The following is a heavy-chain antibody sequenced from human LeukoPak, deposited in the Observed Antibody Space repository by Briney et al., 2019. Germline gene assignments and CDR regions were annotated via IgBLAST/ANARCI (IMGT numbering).Heavy chain of an antibody. J-gene: IGHJ4*02. CDR1: GFIVSDDY. CDR2: IYSGGAT. CDR3: ASGGKYCTGGACYGD. D-gene: IGHD2-8*02. Sequence: GGSLRLSCAASGFIVSDDYISRVRQTPGKGLEWASVIYSGGATFYADSVKGRFTISRDNSKNTVHLQMNSLRAEDTAVYYCASGGKYCTGGACYGDWGQGTLVTVSS. V-gene: IGHV3-53*01.